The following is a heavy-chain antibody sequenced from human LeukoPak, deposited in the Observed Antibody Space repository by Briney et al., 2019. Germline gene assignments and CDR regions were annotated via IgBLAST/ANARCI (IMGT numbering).Heavy chain of an antibody. D-gene: IGHD5-18*01. CDR3: ASQGDTAMVIDY. J-gene: IGHJ4*02. CDR1: GGSFSGYY. Sequence: SSETLSLTCAVYGGSFSGYYWSWIRQPPGKGLEWIGEINHSGSTNYNPSLKSRVTLSVDTSKNQFSLKLSSVTAADTAVYYCASQGDTAMVIDYWGQGTLVTVSS. V-gene: IGHV4-34*01. CDR2: INHSGST.